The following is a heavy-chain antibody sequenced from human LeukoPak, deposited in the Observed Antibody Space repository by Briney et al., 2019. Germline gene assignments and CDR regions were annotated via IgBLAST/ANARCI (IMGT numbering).Heavy chain of an antibody. D-gene: IGHD6-25*01. J-gene: IGHJ4*02. CDR2: IYYSGTT. V-gene: IGHV4-39*01. Sequence: PSETLSLTCIVSGGSIRSSSYYWGWIRQPPGKGLEWIGSIYYSGTTYYNPSLRSRVTISVDTSKNQFSLNLYSVTAADTAVYYCARHLGYTSVVEGGCFDYWGQGTLVTVSS. CDR1: GGSIRSSSYY. CDR3: ARHLGYTSVVEGGCFDY.